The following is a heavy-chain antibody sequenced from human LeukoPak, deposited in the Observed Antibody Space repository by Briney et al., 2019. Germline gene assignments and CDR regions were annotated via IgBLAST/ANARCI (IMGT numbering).Heavy chain of an antibody. D-gene: IGHD3-22*01. Sequence: GGSLRLSCAASGFTFSSYGMHWVRQAPGKGLEWVAVISYDGSNKYYADSVKGRFTISRDNSKNTLYLQMNSLRAEDTAVYYCAKDVVFNCYDSRALPQNIDYWGQGTLVTVSS. CDR2: ISYDGSNK. V-gene: IGHV3-30*18. CDR3: AKDVVFNCYDSRALPQNIDY. CDR1: GFTFSSYG. J-gene: IGHJ4*02.